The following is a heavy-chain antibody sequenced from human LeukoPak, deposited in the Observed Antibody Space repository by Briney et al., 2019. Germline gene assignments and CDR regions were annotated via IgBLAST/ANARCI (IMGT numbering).Heavy chain of an antibody. CDR1: GFTFSSYG. V-gene: IGHV3-30*02. CDR2: IRYDGSNK. J-gene: IGHJ4*02. CDR3: AKGRALPLTRAVPNFDS. D-gene: IGHD3-10*01. Sequence: GGSLRLSCAASGFTFSSYGMHWVRQAPGKGLEWVAFIRYDGSNKYYADSVKGRFTISRDNSKNTLYLQMNSLRAEDTAVYYCAKGRALPLTRAVPNFDSWGQGTLVTISS.